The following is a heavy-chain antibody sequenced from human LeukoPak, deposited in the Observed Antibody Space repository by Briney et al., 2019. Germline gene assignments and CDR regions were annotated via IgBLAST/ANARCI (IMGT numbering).Heavy chain of an antibody. V-gene: IGHV3-33*01. CDR2: IWYDGSNK. J-gene: IGHJ4*02. Sequence: PGRSLRLSCAASGFTFSSYGMHWARQAPGKGLEWVAVIWYDGSNKYYADSVKGRFTISRDNSKNTLYLQMNSLRAEDTAVYYCARGMAREFDYWGQGTLVTVSS. CDR1: GFTFSSYG. D-gene: IGHD5-24*01. CDR3: ARGMAREFDY.